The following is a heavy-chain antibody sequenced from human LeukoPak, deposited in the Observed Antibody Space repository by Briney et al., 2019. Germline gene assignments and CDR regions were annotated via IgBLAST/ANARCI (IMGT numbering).Heavy chain of an antibody. J-gene: IGHJ4*02. CDR3: AKKRPGIAAAGPHYY. Sequence: ASVKVSCKASGYTFTGYYMHWVRQAPGQGLEWMGWINPNSGGTNYAQKFQGRVTMTRDTSISTAYMELSRLRSDDTAVYYCAKKRPGIAAAGPHYYWGQGTLVTVSS. CDR2: INPNSGGT. CDR1: GYTFTGYY. D-gene: IGHD6-13*01. V-gene: IGHV1-2*02.